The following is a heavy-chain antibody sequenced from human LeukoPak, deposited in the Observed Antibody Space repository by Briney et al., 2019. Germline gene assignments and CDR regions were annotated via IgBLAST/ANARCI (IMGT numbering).Heavy chain of an antibody. V-gene: IGHV4-34*01. CDR1: SGSFSGYY. CDR2: INHSGSI. CDR3: ASNGDYYFDY. J-gene: IGHJ4*02. Sequence: KPSETLSLTCAVYSGSFSGYYWSWIRQPPGKGLEWIGEINHSGSINYNPSLKSRVTISVDTSKNQFSLKLSSVTAADTAVYYCASNGDYYFDYWGQGALVTVSS. D-gene: IGHD4-17*01.